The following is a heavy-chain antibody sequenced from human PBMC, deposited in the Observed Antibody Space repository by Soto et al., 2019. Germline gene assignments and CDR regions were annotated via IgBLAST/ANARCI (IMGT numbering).Heavy chain of an antibody. CDR2: INPNSGGT. V-gene: IGHV1-2*02. J-gene: IGHJ4*02. Sequence: GASVEVSCKTSGYTFTGNYLQWVRQAPGQGLEWMGWINPNSGGTNYAQKFQGRVSMTRDTSISTAYMELTGLTPDDTAVYYCARSFLYDNSGSYWGQGTPVTVSS. CDR1: GYTFTGNY. CDR3: ARSFLYDNSGSY. D-gene: IGHD3-22*01.